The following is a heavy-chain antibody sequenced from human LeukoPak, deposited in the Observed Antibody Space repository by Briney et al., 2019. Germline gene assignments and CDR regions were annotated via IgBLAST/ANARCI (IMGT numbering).Heavy chain of an antibody. D-gene: IGHD6-19*01. Sequence: ASVKVSCKASGYTFTGYYMHWVRQAPGQGLKWMGWINPNSGGTNYAQKFQGRVTMTRDTSISTAYMELSRLRSDDTAVYYCARDGIAVAGFDYWGQGTLVTVSS. J-gene: IGHJ4*02. CDR2: INPNSGGT. V-gene: IGHV1-2*02. CDR1: GYTFTGYY. CDR3: ARDGIAVAGFDY.